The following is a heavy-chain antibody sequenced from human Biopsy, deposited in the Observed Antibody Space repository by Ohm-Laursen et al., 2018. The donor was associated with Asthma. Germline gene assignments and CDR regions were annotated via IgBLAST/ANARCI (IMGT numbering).Heavy chain of an antibody. D-gene: IGHD3-16*02. Sequence: SSLRLSCTASGFTFSSYAMHWVRQAPGKGLEWVAVISYDGSNKYYADSVKGRFTISRDNSKNTLYLQMNSLRAEDTAVYYCARDLHPTNHLGELSEGFDYWGQGTLVTASS. V-gene: IGHV3-30-3*01. CDR3: ARDLHPTNHLGELSEGFDY. J-gene: IGHJ4*02. CDR2: ISYDGSNK. CDR1: GFTFSSYA.